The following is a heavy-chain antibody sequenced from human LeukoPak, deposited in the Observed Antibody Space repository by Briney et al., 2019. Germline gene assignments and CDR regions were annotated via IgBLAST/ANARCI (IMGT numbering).Heavy chain of an antibody. CDR1: GGSISSSSYY. J-gene: IGHJ4*02. V-gene: IGHV4-39*01. CDR3: ASPLYSGSPFDY. CDR2: IYYSGST. Sequence: SETLSLTCTVSGGSISSSSYYWGWIRQPPGKGLEWIGSIYYSGSTYYNPSLKSRVTISVDTSKNQFSLKLSSVTAADTAVYYCASPLYSGSPFDYWGQGTLVTVSS. D-gene: IGHD1-26*01.